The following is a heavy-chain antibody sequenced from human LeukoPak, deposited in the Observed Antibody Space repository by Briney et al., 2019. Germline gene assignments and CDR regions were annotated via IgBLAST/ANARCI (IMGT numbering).Heavy chain of an antibody. CDR3: ARQAQGTYYYDSSGYYFDY. V-gene: IGHV4-4*09. CDR1: GGSISSYY. CDR2: IYTSGST. Sequence: SETLYLTCTVSGGSISSYYWSWIRQTPGKGLEWIGDIYTSGSTTYNPSLKSRVTISVGPSKNQFSLKLSSVTAADTAVYYCARQAQGTYYYDSSGYYFDYWGQGTLVTVSS. J-gene: IGHJ4*02. D-gene: IGHD3-22*01.